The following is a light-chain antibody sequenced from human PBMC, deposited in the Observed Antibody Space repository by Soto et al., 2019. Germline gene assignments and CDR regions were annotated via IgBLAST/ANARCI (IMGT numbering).Light chain of an antibody. CDR2: GAS. J-gene: IGKJ4*01. CDR3: QQYSVWPLT. V-gene: IGKV3D-15*01. CDR1: QSVSSN. Sequence: EIVLTQSPATLCVSPGERAALSCRASQSVSSNLAWYQQKPGQPPRLLIFGASTRATGIPARFSGSGSEAEFTLTISSLQSEDFAVYYCQQYSVWPLTFGGGTKVDIK.